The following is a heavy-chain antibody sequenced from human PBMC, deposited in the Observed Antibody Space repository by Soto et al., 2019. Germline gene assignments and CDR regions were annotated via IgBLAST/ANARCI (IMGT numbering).Heavy chain of an antibody. D-gene: IGHD2-2*01. CDR1: GFTFSSYS. Sequence: EVQLVESGGGLVKPGGSLRLSCAASGFTFSSYSMNWVRQAPGKGLEWVSSISSSSSYIYYADSVKGRFTISRDNAKNSLYLQMNSLRAEDTAVYYCARDYGYCSSTSCSGLDYWGQGTLVTVSS. J-gene: IGHJ4*02. CDR3: ARDYGYCSSTSCSGLDY. CDR2: ISSSSSYI. V-gene: IGHV3-21*01.